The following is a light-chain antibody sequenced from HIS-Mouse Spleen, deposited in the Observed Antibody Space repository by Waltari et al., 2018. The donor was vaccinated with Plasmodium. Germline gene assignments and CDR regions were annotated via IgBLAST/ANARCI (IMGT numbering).Light chain of an antibody. J-gene: IGLJ3*02. CDR2: EGS. Sequence: QSALTQPASVSGSPGQSITISCTGTSSDVGSYNLVSWYQQHPGKAPKLMIYEGSKRASGVSNRVAGSKSGNTAFLTISGLQAEDEADYYCCSYAGSSTWVFGGGTKLTVL. CDR3: CSYAGSSTWV. V-gene: IGLV2-23*01. CDR1: SSDVGSYNL.